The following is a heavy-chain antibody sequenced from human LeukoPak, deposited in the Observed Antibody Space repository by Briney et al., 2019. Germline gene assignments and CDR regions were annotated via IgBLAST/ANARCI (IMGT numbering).Heavy chain of an antibody. CDR2: IYYSGST. V-gene: IGHV4-59*01. J-gene: IGHJ3*02. Sequence: PPETLSLTCTVSGGSISSYYWSWIRQPPGKGLEWIGYIYYSGSTNYNPSLKSRVTISVDTSKNQFSLKLSSVTAADTAVYYCARDLGSSERVVDAFDIWGQGTMVTVSS. D-gene: IGHD6-13*01. CDR1: GGSISSYY. CDR3: ARDLGSSERVVDAFDI.